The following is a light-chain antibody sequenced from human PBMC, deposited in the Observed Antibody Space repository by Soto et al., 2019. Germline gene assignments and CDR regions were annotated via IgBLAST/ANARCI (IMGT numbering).Light chain of an antibody. CDR2: EVG. CDR1: SSDVGAYNY. J-gene: IGLJ1*01. CDR3: SSYAGSNNFV. Sequence: QSALTQPPSASGSPGQSVTISCTGTSSDVGAYNYVSWYQQHPGKAPKLMIYEVGNRPAGVPDRFSASKSGNTASLTVSGLQAEDEADYYCSSYAGSNNFVFGSGTKATVL. V-gene: IGLV2-8*01.